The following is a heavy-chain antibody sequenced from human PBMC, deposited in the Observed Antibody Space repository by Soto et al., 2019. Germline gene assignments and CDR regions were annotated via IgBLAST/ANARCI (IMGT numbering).Heavy chain of an antibody. CDR2: IWYDGSNT. J-gene: IGHJ4*02. V-gene: IGHV3-33*01. Sequence: QVQLVESGGGVVQPGRSLRLSCAASGFIFSSFGMHWVRQAPGKGLEWVAHIWYDGSNTYYADSVKGRFTISRDNSRNTVYLQMNSLRAEDTAVYHCARDLLGSGGHFDYWGQGTLVTVSS. D-gene: IGHD7-27*01. CDR1: GFIFSSFG. CDR3: ARDLLGSGGHFDY.